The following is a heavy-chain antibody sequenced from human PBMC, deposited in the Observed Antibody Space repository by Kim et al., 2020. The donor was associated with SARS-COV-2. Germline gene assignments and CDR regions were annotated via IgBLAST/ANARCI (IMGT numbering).Heavy chain of an antibody. D-gene: IGHD3-16*02. J-gene: IGHJ4*02. V-gene: IGHV1-18*01. CDR3: AGETLSLDYFDY. Sequence: NDAQKLQGRVTMTTDTSTSTAYMELGSLRSDDTAVYYCAGETLSLDYFDYWGQGTLVTVSS.